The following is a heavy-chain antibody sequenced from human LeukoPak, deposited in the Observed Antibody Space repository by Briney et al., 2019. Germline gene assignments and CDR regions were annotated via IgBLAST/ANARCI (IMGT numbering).Heavy chain of an antibody. Sequence: SETLSLTCTVSGGSISSSSYYWGWIRQPPGKGLEWIGSIYYSGSTYYNPSLKSRVTISVDTSKNQFSLKLSSVTAADTAVYYRARLGTFGVVIGLWGQGTLVTVSS. CDR1: GGSISSSSYY. D-gene: IGHD3-3*01. V-gene: IGHV4-39*01. J-gene: IGHJ4*02. CDR3: ARLGTFGVVIGL. CDR2: IYYSGST.